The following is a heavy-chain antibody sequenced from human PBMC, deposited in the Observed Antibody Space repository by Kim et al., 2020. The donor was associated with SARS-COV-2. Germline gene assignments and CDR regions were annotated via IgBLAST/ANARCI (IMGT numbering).Heavy chain of an antibody. CDR2: IDPSDSYT. V-gene: IGHV5-10-1*01. D-gene: IGHD1-26*01. CDR1: GYSFTSYW. CDR3: ARLVVSVGAKGRVYYYYGMDV. J-gene: IGHJ6*02. Sequence: GESLKISCKGSGYSFTSYWISWVRQMPGKGLEWMGRIDPSDSYTNYSPSFQGHVTISADKSISTAYLQWSSLKASDTAMYYCARLVVSVGAKGRVYYYYGMDVWGQGTTVTVSS.